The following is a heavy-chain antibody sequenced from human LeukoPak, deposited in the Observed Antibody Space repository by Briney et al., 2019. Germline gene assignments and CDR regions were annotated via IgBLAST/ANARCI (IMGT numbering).Heavy chain of an antibody. Sequence: SETLSLTCAVYGGSFGDYYWNWIRQSPGKGLEWIGEINHSGSTKYNPSLKSRVTISVYMSNNQFSLKLTSVTAADTAVYYCVRGRAGIDPPYRRYFDYWGQGTLVTVSS. CDR3: VRGRAGIDPPYRRYFDY. V-gene: IGHV4-34*01. CDR1: GGSFGDYY. J-gene: IGHJ4*02. CDR2: INHSGST. D-gene: IGHD1-26*01.